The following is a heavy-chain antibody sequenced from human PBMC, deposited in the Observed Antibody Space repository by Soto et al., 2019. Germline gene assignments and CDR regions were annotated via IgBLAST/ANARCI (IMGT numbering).Heavy chain of an antibody. V-gene: IGHV4-61*08. D-gene: IGHD3-10*01. J-gene: IGHJ6*02. CDR2: IYYSGST. Sequence: PSETLSLTCAVSGGSISSGGYFWSWIRQPPGKGLEWIGYIYYSGSTNYNPSLKSRVTISVDTSKNQFSLKLSSVTAADTAVYYCASHRSPIWFGEGGYGMDVWGQGTTVTVSS. CDR3: ASHRSPIWFGEGGYGMDV. CDR1: GGSISSGGYF.